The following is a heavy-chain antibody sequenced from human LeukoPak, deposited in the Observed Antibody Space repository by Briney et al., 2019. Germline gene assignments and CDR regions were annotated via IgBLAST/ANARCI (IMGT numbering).Heavy chain of an antibody. CDR2: INHRGST. Sequence: PAETLSLTRAVYGGPFSGYYWSWFRQPPGKGVEWMGEINHRGSTNYNPSLKSRYTISVDTSETQSSLKLSSVTAADTAVYYCAREGAAAGTKDYYYYYGMDVWGQGTTVTVSS. V-gene: IGHV4-34*01. J-gene: IGHJ6*02. D-gene: IGHD6-13*01. CDR1: GGPFSGYY. CDR3: AREGAAAGTKDYYYYYGMDV.